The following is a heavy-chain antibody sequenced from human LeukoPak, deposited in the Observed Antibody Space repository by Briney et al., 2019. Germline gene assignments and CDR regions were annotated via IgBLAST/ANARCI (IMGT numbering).Heavy chain of an antibody. CDR2: INPSGGST. CDR3: ARERRTLEDYGDYGFDY. D-gene: IGHD4-17*01. Sequence: ASVKVSCKASGYTFTSYYMRWVRQAPGQGLEWMGIINPSGGSTSYAQKFQGRVTMTRDTSTSTVYMELSSLRSEDTAVYYCARERRTLEDYGDYGFDYWGQGTLVTVSS. V-gene: IGHV1-46*01. CDR1: GYTFTSYY. J-gene: IGHJ4*02.